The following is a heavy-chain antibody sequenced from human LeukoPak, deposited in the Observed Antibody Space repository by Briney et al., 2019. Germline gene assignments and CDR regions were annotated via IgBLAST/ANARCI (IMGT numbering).Heavy chain of an antibody. CDR2: ISANGRST. Sequence: GGSLRLSCSASGFTFSAYTMHWVRQAPGKGLEWVSTISANGRSTYYADSVKGRFTISRDNSKNTLYLLYLQMNSLRAEDTAVYYCAKNLDRSGWYLDHWGQGTLVTVSS. J-gene: IGHJ4*02. CDR3: AKNLDRSGWYLDH. V-gene: IGHV3-23*01. CDR1: GFTFSAYT. D-gene: IGHD6-19*01.